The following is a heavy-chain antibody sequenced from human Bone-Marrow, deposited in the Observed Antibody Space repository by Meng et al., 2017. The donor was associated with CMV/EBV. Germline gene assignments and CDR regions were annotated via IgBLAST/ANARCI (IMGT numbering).Heavy chain of an antibody. J-gene: IGHJ6*02. Sequence: GGSLRLSCAASGFTFSDDYMSWIRQAPGKGLEWVSYISSSGSTIYYADSVKGRFTISRDNAKNSLYLQMNSLRAEDTAVYYCASDRYDFWSGYYGMDVWGQGTTVTVSS. V-gene: IGHV3-11*01. CDR2: ISSSGSTI. CDR3: ASDRYDFWSGYYGMDV. CDR1: GFTFSDDY. D-gene: IGHD3-3*01.